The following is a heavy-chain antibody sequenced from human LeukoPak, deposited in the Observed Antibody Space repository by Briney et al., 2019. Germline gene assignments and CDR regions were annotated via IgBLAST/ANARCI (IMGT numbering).Heavy chain of an antibody. V-gene: IGHV3-9*01. D-gene: IGHD3-22*01. J-gene: IGHJ4*02. CDR1: GFTFDDYV. CDR3: AKGGHRVWLLLGYFDY. Sequence: GGSLRLSCADSGFTFDDYVLQCVREAPEGGVERVSGISWNSGSIRSADSVKGRLTISRDNSNNSLYLQMNSLRAEDTALYYCAKGGHRVWLLLGYFDYWGQGTLVTVSS. CDR2: ISWNSGSI.